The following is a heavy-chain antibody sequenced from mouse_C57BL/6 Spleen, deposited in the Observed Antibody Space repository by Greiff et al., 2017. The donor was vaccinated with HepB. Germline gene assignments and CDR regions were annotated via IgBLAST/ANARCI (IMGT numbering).Heavy chain of an antibody. D-gene: IGHD4-1*01. J-gene: IGHJ3*01. Sequence: EVKVEESGGGLVQPGGSMKLSCVASGFTFSNYWMNWVRRSPEKGLEWVAQIRLKSDNYATHYAESVKGRFTISRDDSKSSVYLQMNNLRAEDTGIYYCTGDWAYWGQGTLVTVSA. CDR2: IRLKSDNYAT. CDR3: TGDWAY. V-gene: IGHV6-3*01. CDR1: GFTFSNYW.